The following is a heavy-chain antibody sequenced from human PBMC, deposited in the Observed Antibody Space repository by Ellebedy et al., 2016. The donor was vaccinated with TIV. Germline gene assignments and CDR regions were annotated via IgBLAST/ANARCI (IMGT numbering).Heavy chain of an antibody. CDR2: IIAIFGTT. Sequence: ASVKVSXXASGGIFRSNAMSWVRQAPGQGLEWMGGIIAIFGTTNYAQKFQGRVTITADESTSTVYMELSSLRSEDTAVYYCARGRGYNLESHFDYWGQGTVVIASS. J-gene: IGHJ4*02. CDR1: GGIFRSNA. D-gene: IGHD5-24*01. CDR3: ARGRGYNLESHFDY. V-gene: IGHV1-69*13.